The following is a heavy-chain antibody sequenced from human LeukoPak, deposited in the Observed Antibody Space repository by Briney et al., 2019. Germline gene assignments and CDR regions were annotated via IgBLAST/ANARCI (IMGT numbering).Heavy chain of an antibody. D-gene: IGHD2-15*01. V-gene: IGHV4-59*08. Sequence: PSETLSLTCTVSGGSISSYYWSWIRQPPGKGLEWIGYIYYSGSTNYNPSLKSRVTISVDTSKNQFSLKLSSVTAADTAVYYCARLRGCCSGGSCYSSSLVFDYWGQGTLVTVSS. CDR1: GGSISSYY. J-gene: IGHJ4*02. CDR2: IYYSGST. CDR3: ARLRGCCSGGSCYSSSLVFDY.